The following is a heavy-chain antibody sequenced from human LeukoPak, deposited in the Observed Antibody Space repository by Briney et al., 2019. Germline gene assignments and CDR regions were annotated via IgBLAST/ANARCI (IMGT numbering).Heavy chain of an antibody. D-gene: IGHD2-2*01. V-gene: IGHV3-7*01. CDR2: IDQDGSEK. J-gene: IGHJ5*02. CDR1: GFTFSDFW. CDR3: ATSPRGYQLLEPGS. Sequence: GGSLRLPCAASGFTFSDFWMTWFRQAPGKGLEWVANIDQDGSEKYYLDSVKGRLTISRDNAKNSLYLQMNSLSVEDTAVYYCATSPRGYQLLEPGSWGQGTLVTVSS.